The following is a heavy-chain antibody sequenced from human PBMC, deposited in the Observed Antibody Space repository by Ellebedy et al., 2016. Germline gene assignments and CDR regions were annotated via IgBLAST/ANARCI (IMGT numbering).Heavy chain of an antibody. CDR1: GFSFSNYF. V-gene: IGHV3-23*01. CDR2: ISGAGYTT. Sequence: GGSLRLXXATSGFSFSNYFMTWIRRAPGKGLEWVATISGAGYTTFFADSVKGRFTISRDNSRYTLYLQMDSLRAADTAVYYCYYGHYSASWGQGTLVTVSS. CDR3: YYGHYSAS. D-gene: IGHD4-17*01. J-gene: IGHJ4*02.